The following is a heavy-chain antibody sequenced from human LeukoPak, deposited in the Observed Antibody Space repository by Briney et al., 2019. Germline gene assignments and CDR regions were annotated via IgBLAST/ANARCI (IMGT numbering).Heavy chain of an antibody. V-gene: IGHV4-59*01. CDR1: GGSISSYY. CDR2: IYYSGST. D-gene: IGHD4-17*01. CDR3: ASDTLRDGYYYYGMDV. J-gene: IGHJ6*04. Sequence: SETLSLTCTVSGGSISSYYWSWIRQPPGKGPEWIGYIYYSGSTNYNPSLKSRVTISVDTSKNQFSLKLSSVTAADTAVYYCASDTLRDGYYYYGMDVWGKGTTVTVSS.